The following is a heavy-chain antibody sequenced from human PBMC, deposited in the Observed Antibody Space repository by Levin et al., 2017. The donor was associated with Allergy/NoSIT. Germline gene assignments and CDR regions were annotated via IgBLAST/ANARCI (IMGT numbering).Heavy chain of an antibody. D-gene: IGHD3-22*01. J-gene: IGHJ4*02. Sequence: GGSLRLSCAASGFTFDDYGMSWVRQAPGKGLEWVSGLTWNGGSTDYADSVRGRFIISRDNSKNSLYLQMNSLRAEDTALSYCARNCNGGEDFDYYPLFDYWGQGALVSVSP. CDR2: LTWNGGST. CDR3: ARNCNGGEDFDYYPLFDY. V-gene: IGHV3-20*04. CDR1: GFTFDDYG.